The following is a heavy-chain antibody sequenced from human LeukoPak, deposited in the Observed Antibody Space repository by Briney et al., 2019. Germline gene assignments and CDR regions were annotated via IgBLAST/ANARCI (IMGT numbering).Heavy chain of an antibody. CDR3: ARGPAATYYYYMDV. Sequence: SETLSLTCTVSGGSISSSSYYWGWIRQPPGKGLEWIGSIYYSGSTYYNPSLKSRVTISVDTSKNQFSLKLSSVTAADTAVYYCARGPAATYYYYMDVWGKGTTVTVSS. J-gene: IGHJ6*03. CDR2: IYYSGST. V-gene: IGHV4-39*07. D-gene: IGHD2-2*01. CDR1: GGSISSSSYY.